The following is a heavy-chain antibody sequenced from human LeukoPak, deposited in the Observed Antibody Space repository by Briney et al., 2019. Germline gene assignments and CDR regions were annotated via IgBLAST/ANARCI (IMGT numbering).Heavy chain of an antibody. CDR3: ARHHEIFGEVRHNWFDP. D-gene: IGHD3-3*01. CDR2: IYYSGST. CDR1: GGSISSSSYY. J-gene: IGHJ5*02. Sequence: KPSETLSLTCTVSGGSISSSSYYWGWIRQPPGKGLEWIGSIYYSGSTYYNPSLKSRVTISVDTSKNQFSLKLSSVTAADTAVYYCARHHEIFGEVRHNWFDPWGQGTLVTVSS. V-gene: IGHV4-39*01.